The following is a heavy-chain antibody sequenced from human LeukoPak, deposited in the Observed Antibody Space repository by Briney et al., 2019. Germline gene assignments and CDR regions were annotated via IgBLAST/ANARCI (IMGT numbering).Heavy chain of an antibody. V-gene: IGHV4-59*01. Sequence: SETLSLTCTVSGGSISSYYWSWIRQPPGKGLEWIGFISYSGNTNYNPSLKSRVTISLDTSKNQFSLKLISVTAADTAVYYCARGVGSGYTDYWGQGALVTVSS. CDR3: ARGVGSGYTDY. CDR2: ISYSGNT. D-gene: IGHD3-22*01. J-gene: IGHJ4*02. CDR1: GGSISSYY.